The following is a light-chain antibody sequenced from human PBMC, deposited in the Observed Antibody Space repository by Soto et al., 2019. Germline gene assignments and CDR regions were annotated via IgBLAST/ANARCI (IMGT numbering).Light chain of an antibody. Sequence: EIALHQKACILPLCPGERATLSCRASQSVSNNYLAWYQQKPGQAPRLLIYGASNRATGIPDRFSGSGSGTDFTLTISRRGHVDFALCYDQQYSRSTWPVGQGT. CDR1: QSVSNNY. CDR3: QQYSRSTWP. CDR2: GAS. V-gene: IGKV3-20*01. J-gene: IGKJ1*01.